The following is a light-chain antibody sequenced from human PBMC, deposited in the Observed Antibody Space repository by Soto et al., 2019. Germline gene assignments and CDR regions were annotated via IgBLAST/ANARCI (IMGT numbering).Light chain of an antibody. V-gene: IGLV2-14*03. CDR2: DVN. J-gene: IGLJ2*01. CDR3: CSYAGSNNVV. Sequence: QSALTQPASVSGSPGQSITISCTGTSSDIGGYKYVSWYQQHPGKVPKLLIYDVNNRPSGVSDRFSGSKSGNTASLTISGLQAEDEAEYYCCSYAGSNNVVFGGGTKLTVL. CDR1: SSDIGGYKY.